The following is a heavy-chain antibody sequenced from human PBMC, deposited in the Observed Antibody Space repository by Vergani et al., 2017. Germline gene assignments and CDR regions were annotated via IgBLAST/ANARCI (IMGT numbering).Heavy chain of an antibody. D-gene: IGHD6-19*01. CDR2: IYYSGST. J-gene: IGHJ4*02. V-gene: IGHV4-39*07. CDR3: ARTRAVAGVDSFDY. Sequence: QLQLQESGPGLVKPSETLSLTCTVSGGSISSSSYYWGWIRQPPGKGLEWIGSIYYSGSTYYNPSLKSRVTISVDTSKNQFSLKLSSVTAADTAVYYCARTRAVAGVDSFDYWGQGTLVTVSS. CDR1: GGSISSSSYY.